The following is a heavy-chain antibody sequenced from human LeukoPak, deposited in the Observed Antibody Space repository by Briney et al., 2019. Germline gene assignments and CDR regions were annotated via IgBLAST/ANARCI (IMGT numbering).Heavy chain of an antibody. Sequence: GGSLRLSCAASGFTFSNYWMSWVRQAPGKGLEWVANINQDGSETYYADSVKGRFTMSRDNAKNSLDLQMNSLRAEDTAVYYCARPELPGWSVLFDFWGQGTLVTVSS. J-gene: IGHJ4*02. V-gene: IGHV3-7*01. CDR1: GFTFSNYW. CDR3: ARPELPGWSVLFDF. CDR2: INQDGSET. D-gene: IGHD2-15*01.